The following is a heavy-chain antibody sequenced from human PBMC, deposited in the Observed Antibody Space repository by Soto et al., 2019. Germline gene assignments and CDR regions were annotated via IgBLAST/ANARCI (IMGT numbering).Heavy chain of an antibody. J-gene: IGHJ4*02. D-gene: IGHD3-22*01. CDR1: GFTFSSYA. CDR3: ARRDGSGYYYYFDY. CDR2: ISYDGSNK. Sequence: QVQLVESGGGVVQPGRSLRLSCAASGFTFSSYAMNWVRQAPGKGLEWLAVISYDGSNKYYADSVKGRFTISRDNSENTLYLQMHRLRAEDTDLYYCARRDGSGYYYYFDYWGQGTLVTVSS. V-gene: IGHV3-30-3*01.